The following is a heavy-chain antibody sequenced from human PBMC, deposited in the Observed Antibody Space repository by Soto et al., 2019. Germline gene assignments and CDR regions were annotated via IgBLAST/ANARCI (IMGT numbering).Heavy chain of an antibody. CDR3: ARSGWFDYYYGMDV. V-gene: IGHV3-21*01. CDR1: GLTFCSYS. Sequence: GGSLRLCCAASGLTFCSYSMNWVRQAPGKGLEWVSSISSSSSYIYYADSVKGRFTISRDNAKNSLYLQMNSLRAEDTAVYYCARSGWFDYYYGMDVWGQGTTVTVSS. D-gene: IGHD6-19*01. CDR2: ISSSSSYI. J-gene: IGHJ6*02.